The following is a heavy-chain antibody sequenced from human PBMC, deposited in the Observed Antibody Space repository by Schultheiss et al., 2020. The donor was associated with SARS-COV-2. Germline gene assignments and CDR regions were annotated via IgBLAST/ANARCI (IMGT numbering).Heavy chain of an antibody. Sequence: GGSLRLSCAASGFTFSSYAMSWVRQAPGKGLEWVSAISGSGGSTYYADSVKGRFTISRDNSKNTLYLQMNSLRAEDTAVYYCARASYGAVAGTARLYWGQGTLVTVSS. J-gene: IGHJ4*02. V-gene: IGHV3-23*01. D-gene: IGHD6-19*01. CDR3: ARASYGAVAGTARLY. CDR1: GFTFSSYA. CDR2: ISGSGGST.